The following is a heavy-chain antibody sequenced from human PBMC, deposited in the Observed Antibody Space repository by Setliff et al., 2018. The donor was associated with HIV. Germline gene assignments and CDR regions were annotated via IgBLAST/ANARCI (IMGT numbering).Heavy chain of an antibody. V-gene: IGHV5-51*01. J-gene: IGHJ4*02. CDR2: IFPGDSKM. CDR3: ARGIAALTASFDS. CDR1: GYSFTSYW. D-gene: IGHD2-21*02. Sequence: PGESLKISCKGSGYSFTSYWIAWVRQKPGKGLEWMGIIFPGDSKMRYSPSFQGRVTLSADESISTAYLQWSSLQTSDSSMYYCARGIAALTASFDSWGQGSLVTVSS.